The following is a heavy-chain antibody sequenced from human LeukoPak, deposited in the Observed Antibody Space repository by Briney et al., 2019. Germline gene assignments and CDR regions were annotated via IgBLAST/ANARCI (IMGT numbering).Heavy chain of an antibody. J-gene: IGHJ4*02. CDR3: ATARDILTGYGPHFDY. V-gene: IGHV1-24*01. Sequence: ASVKVSCKVSGYTLTELSMHWVRQAPGKGLEWMGGFGPEDGETIYAQKFQGRVTMTEDTSTDTAYMELSSLRSEDTAVYYCATARDILTGYGPHFDYWGQGTLVTVSS. D-gene: IGHD3-9*01. CDR1: GYTLTELS. CDR2: FGPEDGET.